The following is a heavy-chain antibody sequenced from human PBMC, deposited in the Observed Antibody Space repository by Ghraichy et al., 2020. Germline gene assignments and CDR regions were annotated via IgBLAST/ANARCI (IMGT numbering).Heavy chain of an antibody. CDR1: GGSISSSSYY. CDR3: ARIRHSSSSGIDH. Sequence: SETLPLTCTVSGGSISSSSYYWGWIRQPPGKGLEWIGSIYYSGSTYYNPSLKSRVTISVDTSKNQFSLKLSSVTAADTAVYYCARIRHSSSSGIDHWGQGTLVTVSS. D-gene: IGHD6-6*01. V-gene: IGHV4-39*01. J-gene: IGHJ4*02. CDR2: IYYSGST.